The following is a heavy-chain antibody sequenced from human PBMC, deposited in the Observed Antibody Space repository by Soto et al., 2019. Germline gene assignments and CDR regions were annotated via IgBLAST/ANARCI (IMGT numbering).Heavy chain of an antibody. CDR2: TYYRSRWYN. D-gene: IGHD3-10*01. J-gene: IGHJ6*02. Sequence: PSQTLSLTCAISGDSVSSNSAAWNWIRQSPSRGLEWLGRTYYRSRWYNDYAVSVKSRITINPETSKSQFSLQLNSVTPEDTAVYYCARSGFYYYGMDVWGQGTTVTVSS. CDR3: ARSGFYYYGMDV. V-gene: IGHV6-1*01. CDR1: GDSVSSNSAA.